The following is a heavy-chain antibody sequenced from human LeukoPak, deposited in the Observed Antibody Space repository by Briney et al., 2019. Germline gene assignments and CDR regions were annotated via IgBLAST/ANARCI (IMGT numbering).Heavy chain of an antibody. CDR2: INPNSGGT. V-gene: IGHV1-2*04. CDR3: ASHHIAAAVHYYGMDV. Sequence: ASLKVSCKASGYTFTGYYMHWVRQAPGQGLEWMGWINPNSGGTNYAQKFQGWVTMTRDTSISTAYMELSRLRSDDTAVYYCASHHIAAAVHYYGMDVWGQGPTVTVSS. D-gene: IGHD6-13*01. CDR1: GYTFTGYY. J-gene: IGHJ6*02.